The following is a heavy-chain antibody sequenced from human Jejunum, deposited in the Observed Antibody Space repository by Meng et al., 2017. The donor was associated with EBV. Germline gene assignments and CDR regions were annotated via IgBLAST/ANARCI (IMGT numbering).Heavy chain of an antibody. J-gene: IGHJ4*02. CDR3: ARDRGVEDY. D-gene: IGHD5-24*01. CDR1: GGSISTDNW. CDR2: IHHSGST. Sequence: VQPQESVPGLVQPSGTLSLTCAVSGGSISTDNWWSWVRQPPGKGLEYIGEIHHSGSTKYNPSLKSRVTISVDKSNNHFSLKLSSVTAADTAVYYCARDRGVEDYWGQGTLVTVSS. V-gene: IGHV4-4*02.